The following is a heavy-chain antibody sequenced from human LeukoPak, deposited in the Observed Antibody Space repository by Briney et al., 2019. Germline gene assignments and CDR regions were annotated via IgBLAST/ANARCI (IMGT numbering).Heavy chain of an antibody. CDR2: INAYNGHT. CDR1: GYTFTSHG. Sequence: ASVKVSCKASGYTFTSHGITWVRQAPGQGLEWVGWINAYNGHTNYVQNLQGRATMTTDTSTSTAYMELRSLRSEDTAVYYCARTPCSGGSCYSGYFDYWGQGTLVTVSS. J-gene: IGHJ4*02. V-gene: IGHV1-18*01. D-gene: IGHD2-15*01. CDR3: ARTPCSGGSCYSGYFDY.